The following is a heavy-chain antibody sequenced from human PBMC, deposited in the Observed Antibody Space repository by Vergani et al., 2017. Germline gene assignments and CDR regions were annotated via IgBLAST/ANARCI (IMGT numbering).Heavy chain of an antibody. Sequence: EVQLVESGGGLIQPGGSLRLSCAASGFTVSSNYMSWVRQAPGKGLEWVSVFYSGGSTYYADSVNGRFTISRDNSKNTVYLQMNSLRAEDTAVYCCARSSRALGYYYCGMDVWGQGTTVTVSS. J-gene: IGHJ6*02. CDR1: GFTVSSNY. V-gene: IGHV3-53*01. CDR3: ARSSRALGYYYCGMDV. CDR2: FYSGGST. D-gene: IGHD6-13*01.